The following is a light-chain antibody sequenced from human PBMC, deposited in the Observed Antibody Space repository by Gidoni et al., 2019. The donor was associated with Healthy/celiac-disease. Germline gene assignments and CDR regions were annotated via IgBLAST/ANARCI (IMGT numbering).Light chain of an antibody. J-gene: IGKJ4*01. Sequence: DIELTQSPATLSLSPGEIATLSCRASQSVSSYLAWYQQKPGQAPRLLIYDASNRATGIPARFSGSGSGTDFTLTISSLEPEDFAVYYCQQRGNWLSLTFGGGTKVEIK. V-gene: IGKV3-11*01. CDR3: QQRGNWLSLT. CDR2: DAS. CDR1: QSVSSY.